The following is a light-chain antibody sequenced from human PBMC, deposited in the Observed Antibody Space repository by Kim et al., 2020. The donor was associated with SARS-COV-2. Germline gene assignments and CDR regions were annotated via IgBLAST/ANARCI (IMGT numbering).Light chain of an antibody. V-gene: IGLV3-21*04. J-gene: IGLJ2*01. CDR2: YDS. CDR3: QVWDSSSDHRVV. Sequence: PGKPSGLLCGGDSMGIKSVLWSQQSTGQARVLVIYYDSDRPSGIPERFSGSNSGNTATLTISRVEAGDEADYYCQVWDSSSDHRVVFGGGTQLTVL. CDR1: SMGIKS.